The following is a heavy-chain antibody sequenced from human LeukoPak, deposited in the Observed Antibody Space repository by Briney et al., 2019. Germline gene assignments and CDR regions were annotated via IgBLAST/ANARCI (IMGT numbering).Heavy chain of an antibody. Sequence: GGSLRLSCAASGFTFSSYAMSWVRQAPGKGLKWVSTINDNGDGTYYADSVKGRFTISRDNSYNTVSLQMNSLRDEDTGVYCCAKGLRTGVGPYMGYHYYMDVWGKGATVTVSS. CDR3: AKGLRTGVGPYMGYHYYMDV. D-gene: IGHD3-16*01. CDR1: GFTFSSYA. CDR2: INDNGDGT. J-gene: IGHJ6*03. V-gene: IGHV3-23*01.